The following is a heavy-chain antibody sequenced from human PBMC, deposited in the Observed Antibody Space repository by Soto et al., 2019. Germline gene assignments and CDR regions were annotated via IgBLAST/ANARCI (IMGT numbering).Heavy chain of an antibody. Sequence: QVQLVQSGAEVKKPGASVKVSCKASGYSFITYDINWVRQAPGQGLEWMGWTNPYNGNAGYAQKFQGRVTMTRNTSISTAYMELSSLRSNDTAVYFCARRKERSGPHYFDSWGQGTLVTVSS. CDR1: GYSFITYD. J-gene: IGHJ4*02. CDR3: ARRKERSGPHYFDS. D-gene: IGHD1-1*01. V-gene: IGHV1-8*01. CDR2: TNPYNGNA.